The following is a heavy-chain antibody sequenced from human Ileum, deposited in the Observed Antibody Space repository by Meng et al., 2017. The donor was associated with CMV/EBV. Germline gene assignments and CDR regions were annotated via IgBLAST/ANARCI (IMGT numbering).Heavy chain of an antibody. D-gene: IGHD4-11*01. CDR1: GFTFNTYA. CDR3: ARSLRDYSTSSNYYYYGMDV. J-gene: IGHJ6*02. CDR2: IPYDGSNE. V-gene: IGHV3-30-3*01. Sequence: GGSLRLSCAASGFTFNTYAFHWVRQAPGKGLEWVAVIPYDGSNEYYADSVKGRFTVSKDTSKNTVYLHMNSLRVEDTAVYSCARSLRDYSTSSNYYYYGMDVWGQGTTVTVSS.